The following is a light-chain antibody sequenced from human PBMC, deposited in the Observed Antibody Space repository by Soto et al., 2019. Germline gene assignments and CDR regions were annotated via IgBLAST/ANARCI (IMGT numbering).Light chain of an antibody. V-gene: IGLV2-14*01. J-gene: IGLJ1*01. CDR3: ISYTGSSTSYV. Sequence: ALTRPASVSGSPGQSITISCSGTRSDIGSYNYVAWYQQFPGKTPKILIYGVSNRPSGVSSRFSGSKSGNTASLTISGLQAEDEADYYCISYTGSSTSYVFGSGTKVTVL. CDR1: RSDIGSYNY. CDR2: GVS.